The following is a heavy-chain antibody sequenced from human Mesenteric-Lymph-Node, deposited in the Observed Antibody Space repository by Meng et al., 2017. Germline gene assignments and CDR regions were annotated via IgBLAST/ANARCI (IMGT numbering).Heavy chain of an antibody. V-gene: IGHV3-30-3*01. CDR3: ARDLRNFDY. CDR2: ISYDGSNK. J-gene: IGHJ4*02. Sequence: QVQLVESGGGVVQPGRSLRLSCAASGFTFSSYAMHWVRQAPGKGLEWVAVISYDGSNKYYADSVKGRFTISRDNSKNTLYLQMNSLRAEDTAVYYCARDLRNFDYWGQGTLVTVSS. CDR1: GFTFSSYA.